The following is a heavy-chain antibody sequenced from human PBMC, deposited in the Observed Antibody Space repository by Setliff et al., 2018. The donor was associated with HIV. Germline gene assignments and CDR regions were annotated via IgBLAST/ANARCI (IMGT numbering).Heavy chain of an antibody. Sequence: SETLSLTCTVSGGSVGSGSYYWSWVRQPPGKGLEWIGYIYYTGSTNYNPSLKSRLTISVDTSKNQFSLKLMSVTAADTAVYYCARDPPGYGDSNDYWGQGTLVTVSS. J-gene: IGHJ4*02. CDR2: IYYTGST. CDR3: ARDPPGYGDSNDY. D-gene: IGHD4-17*01. CDR1: GGSVGSGSYY. V-gene: IGHV4-61*01.